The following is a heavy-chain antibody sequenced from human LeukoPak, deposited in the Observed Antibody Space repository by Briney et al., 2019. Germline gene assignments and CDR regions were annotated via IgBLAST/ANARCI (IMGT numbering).Heavy chain of an antibody. D-gene: IGHD2-2*01. CDR2: INPNSSGT. CDR3: ARVRRSTSCYLCWFDP. Sequence: ASVKVSCKASGYTFTGYYMHWVRQAPGQGLEWMGWINPNSSGTNYAQKFQGRVTMTRDTSISTAYMELSRLRSDDTAVYYCARVRRSTSCYLCWFDPWGQGTLVTVSS. V-gene: IGHV1-2*02. J-gene: IGHJ5*02. CDR1: GYTFTGYY.